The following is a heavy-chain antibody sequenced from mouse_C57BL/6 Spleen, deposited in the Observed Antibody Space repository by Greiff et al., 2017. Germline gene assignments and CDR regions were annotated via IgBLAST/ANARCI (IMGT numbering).Heavy chain of an antibody. CDR3: AREGYYAMDY. CDR2: INYDGSST. CDR1: GFTFCDYY. V-gene: IGHV5-16*01. J-gene: IGHJ4*01. Sequence: EVKLVESEGGLVQPGSSMKLSCTASGFTFCDYYMAWVRQVPEKGLEWVANINYDGSSTYYLDSLKSRFIISRDNAKNILYLQMSSLKSEDTATYYCAREGYYAMDYWGQGTSVTVSS.